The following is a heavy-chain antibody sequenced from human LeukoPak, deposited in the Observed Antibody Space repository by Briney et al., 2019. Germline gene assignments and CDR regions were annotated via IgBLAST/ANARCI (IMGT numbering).Heavy chain of an antibody. J-gene: IGHJ4*02. CDR3: AREGREGRYFDWAHRLYYFDY. CDR2: ISSSSSYI. CDR1: GFSFSSYS. Sequence: GGSLRLSCEASGFSFSSYSMNWVRQAPGKGLEWVSSISSSSSYIYYADSVKGRFTISRDNAKNSLYLQMNSLRAEDTAVYYCAREGREGRYFDWAHRLYYFDYWGQGTLVTVSS. V-gene: IGHV3-21*01. D-gene: IGHD3-9*01.